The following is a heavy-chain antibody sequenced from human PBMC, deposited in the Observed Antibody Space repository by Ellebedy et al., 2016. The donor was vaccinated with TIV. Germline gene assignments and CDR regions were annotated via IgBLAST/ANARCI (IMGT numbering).Heavy chain of an antibody. V-gene: IGHV4-59*08. CDR3: ARHVQMEWLLPPVYGMDV. CDR2: LHHTGIT. J-gene: IGHJ6*02. CDR1: GGSIRTSS. D-gene: IGHD3-3*01. Sequence: MPGGSLRPSCPVSGGSIRTSSWSWIPQPPGKGLDWIGSLHHTGITNYNPSLKSRVTMSVDVSKSQFSLNLGSVTAADTAVYYCARHVQMEWLLPPVYGMDVWGQGTTVTVSS.